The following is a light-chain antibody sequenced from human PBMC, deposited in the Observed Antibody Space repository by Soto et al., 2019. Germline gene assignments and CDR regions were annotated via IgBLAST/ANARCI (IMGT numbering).Light chain of an antibody. CDR2: DTS. CDR3: QQRNNWPLT. J-gene: IGKJ4*01. CDR1: QGINRK. Sequence: IVMTQSPATLSVSPGERVTFSCRASQGINRKLAWYQHKPGQTPRLLIYDTSTRATGVPTRFSGSRSGAEFTLTISSLEPEDFAVYYCQQRNNWPLTFGGGTKVDIK. V-gene: IGKV3-15*01.